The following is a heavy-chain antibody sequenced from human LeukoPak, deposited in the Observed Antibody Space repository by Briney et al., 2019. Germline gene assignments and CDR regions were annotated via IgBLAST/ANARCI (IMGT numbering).Heavy chain of an antibody. Sequence: GGSLRLSCAASGFTVSSNYMSWVRQGPGKGLEWVANINQDGSTKYYVDSVKGRFTISRDNAKNSVFLQMNSLRTDDTAFYYCARTLYVAAVPGGLDYWGQGTLVTVSS. D-gene: IGHD6-13*01. CDR3: ARTLYVAAVPGGLDY. CDR1: GFTVSSNY. CDR2: INQDGSTK. J-gene: IGHJ4*02. V-gene: IGHV3-7*03.